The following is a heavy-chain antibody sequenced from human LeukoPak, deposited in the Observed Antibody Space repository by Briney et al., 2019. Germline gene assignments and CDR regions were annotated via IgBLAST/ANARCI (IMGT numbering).Heavy chain of an antibody. D-gene: IGHD3-9*01. CDR3: AKMKNAVRYFDWLPDY. Sequence: SGGSLRLSCAASGFTFSSYAMSWVRQAPGKGLEWVSAISGSGGSTYYADSVKGRFTISRDNSKNTLYLQMNSLRAEDTAVYYCAKMKNAVRYFDWLPDYWGQGTLVTVSS. CDR1: GFTFSSYA. V-gene: IGHV3-23*01. CDR2: ISGSGGST. J-gene: IGHJ4*02.